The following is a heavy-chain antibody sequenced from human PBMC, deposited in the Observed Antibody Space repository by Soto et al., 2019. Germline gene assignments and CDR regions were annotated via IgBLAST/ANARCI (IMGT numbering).Heavy chain of an antibody. CDR2: ICFGRAT. CDR1: GASIITGNFY. CDR3: ARQPLHRVGSSISTLDI. Sequence: PSETLSLTCTVSGASIITGNFYWAWIRQSPGTGLEWMGSICFGRATYFNPSLKSRLTISADTSKNQFSLNLNSVTAADTAVYYCARQPLHRVGSSISTLDIWGQGTVVT. J-gene: IGHJ3*02. V-gene: IGHV4-39*01. D-gene: IGHD1-26*01.